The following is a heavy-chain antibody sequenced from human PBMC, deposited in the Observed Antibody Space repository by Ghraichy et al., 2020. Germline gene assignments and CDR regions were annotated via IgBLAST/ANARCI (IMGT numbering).Heavy chain of an antibody. CDR1: GFTISSNY. Sequence: LSLTCEVSGFTISSNYMSWVRQAPGKGLEWVSLIYTGDYTFYADSVKGRFTISRDNSKNTLFLQMDSLRAEDTAVYYCARDREEGGTDYWGQGTLVTVSS. CDR3: ARDREEGGTDY. V-gene: IGHV3-66*01. CDR2: IYTGDYT. J-gene: IGHJ4*02. D-gene: IGHD1-26*01.